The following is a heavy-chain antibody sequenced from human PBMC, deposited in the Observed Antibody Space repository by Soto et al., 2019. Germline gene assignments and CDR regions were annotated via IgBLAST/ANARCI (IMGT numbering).Heavy chain of an antibody. D-gene: IGHD6-19*01. CDR1: GFTFDDYA. CDR3: ARARVGAVAGTRKYYFVY. J-gene: IGHJ4*02. V-gene: IGHV3-9*01. CDR2: ISWNSGSI. Sequence: PGGSLTLSCAASGFTFDDYAMHWVRQAPGKGLEWVSGISWNSGSIGYAVSVKGRFTISRDNAKNSLYLQMNSLRAEDTALYYCARARVGAVAGTRKYYFVYWGQGTLVTVSS.